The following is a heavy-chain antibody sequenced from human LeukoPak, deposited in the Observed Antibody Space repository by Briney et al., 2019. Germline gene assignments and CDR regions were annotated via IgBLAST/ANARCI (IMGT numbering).Heavy chain of an antibody. Sequence: HPGGSLRLSCAASGFTFSSYGMHWVRQAPGKGLEWVAVIWYDGSNKYYADSVKGRFTISRDNSMNTLYLQMNSLRAEDTAVYYCARDNPLPKWSGAFDIWGQGTVVTVSS. D-gene: IGHD2-15*01. V-gene: IGHV3-33*01. CDR3: ARDNPLPKWSGAFDI. CDR2: IWYDGSNK. CDR1: GFTFSSYG. J-gene: IGHJ3*02.